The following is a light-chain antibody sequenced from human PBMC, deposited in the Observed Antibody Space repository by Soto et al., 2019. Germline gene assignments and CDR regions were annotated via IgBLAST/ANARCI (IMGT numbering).Light chain of an antibody. V-gene: IGKV3-15*01. Sequence: EIVMTQSPASLSVSPGESVTLSCRASQSVASNLAWYQQKPGQAPRLLIYGASTRATGIPARFSGSGSGTEFTLTISSLQSEDFAVYYCQQYNNWPPWTFGQGTKVDI. J-gene: IGKJ1*01. CDR2: GAS. CDR1: QSVASN. CDR3: QQYNNWPPWT.